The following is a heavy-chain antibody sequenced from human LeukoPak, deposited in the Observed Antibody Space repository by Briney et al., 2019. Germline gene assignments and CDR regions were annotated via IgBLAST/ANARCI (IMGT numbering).Heavy chain of an antibody. CDR3: ARDLGLRVVAATHPGFDY. J-gene: IGHJ4*02. CDR1: RFTFSSYA. D-gene: IGHD2-15*01. CDR2: ISYDGSNK. Sequence: PGGSLRLSCAASRFTFSSYAMHWVRQAPGKGLEWVAVISYDGSNKYYADSVKGRFTISRDNSKNTLYLQMNSLRAEDTAVYYCARDLGLRVVAATHPGFDYWGQGTLVTVSS. V-gene: IGHV3-30*04.